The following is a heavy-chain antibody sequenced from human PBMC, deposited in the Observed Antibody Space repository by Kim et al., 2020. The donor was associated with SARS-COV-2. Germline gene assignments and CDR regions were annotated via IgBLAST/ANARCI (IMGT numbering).Heavy chain of an antibody. CDR2: ISYDGSNK. CDR3: ARDRDGGGWIDY. CDR1: GFTFSSYA. D-gene: IGHD6-19*01. V-gene: IGHV3-30*04. J-gene: IGHJ4*02. Sequence: GGSLRLSCAASGFTFSSYAMHWVRQAPGKGLEWVAVISYDGSNKYYADSVKGRFTISRDNSKNTLYLQMNSLRAEDTAVYYCARDRDGGGWIDYWGQGTLVTVSS.